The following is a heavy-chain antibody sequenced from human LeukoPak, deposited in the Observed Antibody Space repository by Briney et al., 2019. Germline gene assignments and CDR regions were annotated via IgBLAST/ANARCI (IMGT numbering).Heavy chain of an antibody. J-gene: IGHJ3*02. CDR3: ATYDSSGYYGVHAFDI. D-gene: IGHD3-22*01. V-gene: IGHV1-2*02. Sequence: ASVKVSCKASGYTFTGYYMHWVRQAPGQGLEWMGWINPNSGGTNYAQKFQGRVTMTRDTSISTAYMELSRLRSDDTAVYYCATYDSSGYYGVHAFDIWGQGTMVTVSS. CDR2: INPNSGGT. CDR1: GYTFTGYY.